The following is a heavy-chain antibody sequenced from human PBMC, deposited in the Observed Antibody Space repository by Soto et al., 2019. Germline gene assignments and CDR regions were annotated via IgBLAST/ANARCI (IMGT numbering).Heavy chain of an antibody. V-gene: IGHV4-30-4*01. D-gene: IGHD2-21*02. CDR2: IYYSGST. CDR3: ARAMVVTQNWFDP. CDR1: GGSISSGDYY. Sequence: QVQLQESGPGLVKPTQTLSLTCTVSGGSISSGDYYWSWIRQPPGKGLEWIGYIYYSGSTYYNPSLKSRVTISVDTSKNQFSLKLSSVTAADTAVYYCARAMVVTQNWFDPWGQGTLVTVSS. J-gene: IGHJ5*02.